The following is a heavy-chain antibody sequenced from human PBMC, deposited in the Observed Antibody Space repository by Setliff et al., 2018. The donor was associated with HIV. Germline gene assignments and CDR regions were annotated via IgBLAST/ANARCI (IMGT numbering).Heavy chain of an antibody. J-gene: IGHJ6*03. Sequence: SETLSLNCTVSGDSISSGSYYWSWIRQPAGKGLEWIGHVYTSGSTDYNPSLNSRLTISIDTSRNQFSLRLNSVTAADTAVYFCARVGLAYSGDMDVWGKGTTVTVSS. CDR1: GDSISSGSYY. CDR2: VYTSGST. CDR3: ARVGLAYSGDMDV. V-gene: IGHV4-61*09. D-gene: IGHD2-21*01.